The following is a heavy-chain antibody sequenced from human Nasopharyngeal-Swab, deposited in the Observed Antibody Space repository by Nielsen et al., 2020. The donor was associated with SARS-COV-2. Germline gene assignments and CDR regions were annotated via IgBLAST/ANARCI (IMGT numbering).Heavy chain of an antibody. CDR2: INPSGGST. V-gene: IGHV1-46*01. CDR1: GYTFTNYY. D-gene: IGHD6-6*01. Sequence: ASVKVSCKASGYTFTNYYMHWVRQAPGQGLQWMGIINPSGGSTSYAQKFQGRVTMTRDTSTSTVYMELSSLRSEDTAVYYCARGLSEYSSSSDVSGYYYGMDVWGQGTTVTVSS. J-gene: IGHJ6*02. CDR3: ARGLSEYSSSSDVSGYYYGMDV.